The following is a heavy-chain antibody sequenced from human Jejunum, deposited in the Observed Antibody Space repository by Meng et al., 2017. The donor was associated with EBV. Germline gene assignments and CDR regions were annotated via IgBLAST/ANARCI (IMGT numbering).Heavy chain of an antibody. Sequence: QLQLQESGPGVVTPSETLSLTCTVSGDSISSNTYYWGWIRQPPVMGLDWIGNIYYTGSPYYNPSLKSRVTISVDTSKNQFSLKLNSVTAADTAVYYCARLFRSANWFDPWGQGTLVTVSS. CDR1: GDSISSNTYY. CDR3: ARLFRSANWFDP. CDR2: IYYTGSP. V-gene: IGHV4-39*07. J-gene: IGHJ5*02.